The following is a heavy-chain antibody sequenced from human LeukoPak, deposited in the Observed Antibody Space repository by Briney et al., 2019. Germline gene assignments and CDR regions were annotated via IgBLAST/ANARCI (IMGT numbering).Heavy chain of an antibody. Sequence: SETLSLTCTVSGGPISSYYWSWIRQPPGKGLEWIGYIYYSGSTNYNPSLKSRVTISVDTSKNQFSLKLSSVTAADTAVYYCARDDSSGYDYWGQGTLVTVSS. CDR3: ARDDSSGYDY. V-gene: IGHV4-59*01. J-gene: IGHJ4*02. CDR1: GGPISSYY. D-gene: IGHD3-22*01. CDR2: IYYSGST.